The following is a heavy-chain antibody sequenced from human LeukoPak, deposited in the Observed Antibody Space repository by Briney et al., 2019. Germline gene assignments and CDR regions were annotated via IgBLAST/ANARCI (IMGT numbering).Heavy chain of an antibody. D-gene: IGHD1-26*01. J-gene: IGHJ4*02. CDR1: GGTFSSYA. CDR2: IIPIFGTA. CDR3: ARGLGGQWELLSFDY. Sequence: ASVTVSCTASGGTFSSYAISWVRQAPGQGLEWMGGIIPIFGTANYAQKFQGRVTITADESTSTAYMELSSLRSEDTAVYYCARGLGGQWELLSFDYWGQGTLVTVSS. V-gene: IGHV1-69*13.